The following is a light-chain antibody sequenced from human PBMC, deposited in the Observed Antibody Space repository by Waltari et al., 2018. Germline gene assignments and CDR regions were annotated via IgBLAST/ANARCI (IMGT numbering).Light chain of an antibody. Sequence: SFELTQPPSVSVSPGQTARIPCSADALATQYAYWYQQKAGQAPLVVIYKDSERPSGIPERFSGSSSGTTVTLTISGVQAEDEADYYCQAADNSGTLNWVFGGGTKLTVL. J-gene: IGLJ3*02. CDR2: KDS. V-gene: IGLV3-25*03. CDR3: QAADNSGTLNWV. CDR1: ALATQY.